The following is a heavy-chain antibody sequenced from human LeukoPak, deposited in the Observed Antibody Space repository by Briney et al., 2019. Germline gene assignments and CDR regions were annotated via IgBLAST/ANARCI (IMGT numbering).Heavy chain of an antibody. Sequence: PGGSLRLSCAASGFTFSSYSMNWVRQAPGKGLEWISYIGSSSSTIYFADSVKGRFTISRDNAKNSLYLQMNSLRDEDTAVYYCARAFGYSYGYAFDYWGQGTLVTVSS. D-gene: IGHD5-18*01. V-gene: IGHV3-48*02. CDR3: ARAFGYSYGYAFDY. CDR1: GFTFSSYS. J-gene: IGHJ4*02. CDR2: IGSSSSTI.